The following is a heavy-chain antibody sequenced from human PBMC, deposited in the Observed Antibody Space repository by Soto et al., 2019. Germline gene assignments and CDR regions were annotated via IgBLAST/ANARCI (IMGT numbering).Heavy chain of an antibody. CDR2: IYYSGST. CDR1: GGSISSGGYY. Sequence: QVQLQESGPGLVKPSQTLSLTCTVSGGSISSGGYYWSCIRQHPGKGLEWIGYIYYSGSTYYNPSLKSRVTISVDTSKNQFSLKLSSVTAADTAVYYCARDPGICSGGSCYSDPYFDYWGQGTLVTVSS. J-gene: IGHJ4*02. V-gene: IGHV4-31*03. CDR3: ARDPGICSGGSCYSDPYFDY. D-gene: IGHD2-15*01.